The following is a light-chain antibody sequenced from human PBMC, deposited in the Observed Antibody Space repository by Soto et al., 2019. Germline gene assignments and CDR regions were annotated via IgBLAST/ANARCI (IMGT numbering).Light chain of an antibody. CDR2: AAS. V-gene: IGKV1-39*01. CDR3: QQYGTSPRT. CDR1: QSISSY. J-gene: IGKJ1*01. Sequence: DIQMTQSPPSLSASVGDRVTITCRASQSISSYLNWYQQKPGKAPKLLIYAASSLQSGVPSRFSGSGSGTDFTLTISRLEPEDFAVYYCQQYGTSPRTFGQGTKVDIK.